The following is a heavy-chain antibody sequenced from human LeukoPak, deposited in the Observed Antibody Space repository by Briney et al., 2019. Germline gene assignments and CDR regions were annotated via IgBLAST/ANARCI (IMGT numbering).Heavy chain of an antibody. D-gene: IGHD3-22*01. CDR3: VREGSYYDSSGYYYVYYFEY. CDR2: IRYDGSNK. J-gene: IGHJ4*02. V-gene: IGHV3-30*02. Sequence: GGSLRLSCAASGFTFSSYGMHWVRQAPGKGLEWVAFIRYDGSNKYYADSVKGRFTISRDDAKNSLYLQMNSLRAEDTAVYYCVREGSYYDSSGYYYVYYFEYWGQGTPVTVSS. CDR1: GFTFSSYG.